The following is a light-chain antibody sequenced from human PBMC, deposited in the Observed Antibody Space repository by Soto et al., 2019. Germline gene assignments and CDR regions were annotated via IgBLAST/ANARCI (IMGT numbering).Light chain of an antibody. CDR3: QQYNSDST. CDR2: KAS. J-gene: IGKJ1*01. V-gene: IGKV1-5*03. CDR1: QSISIW. Sequence: IQMTHSPSTLSASVGDRVTITCRASQSISIWLAWYQQKPGKAPKLLIYKASSLESEVPSRFSGSGSGTEFALTINSLKPDDSATYYCQQYNSDSTFGQGTKVEIK.